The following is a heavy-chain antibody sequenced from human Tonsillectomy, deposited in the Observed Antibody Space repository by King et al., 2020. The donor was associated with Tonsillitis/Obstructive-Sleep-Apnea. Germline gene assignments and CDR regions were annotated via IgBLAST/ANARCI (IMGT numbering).Heavy chain of an antibody. Sequence: VQLVESGGGVVQPGGSLRLSCAASGFTFSSFAMAGVRQAPGKGLKWVSAISYSGNSTYYADSVEGRFTISRDNSKNTLYLHMNSLRVEDTALYYCACAYDVFWRVSGALDYWGQGVLVTVSS. CDR1: GFTFSSFA. CDR3: ACAYDVFWRVSGALDY. J-gene: IGHJ4*02. D-gene: IGHD3-3*01. CDR2: ISYSGNST. V-gene: IGHV3-23*04.